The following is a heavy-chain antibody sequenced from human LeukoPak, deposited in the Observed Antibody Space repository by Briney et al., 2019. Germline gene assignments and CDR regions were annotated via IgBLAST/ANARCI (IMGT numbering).Heavy chain of an antibody. CDR2: ISGSGGST. D-gene: IGHD6-19*01. CDR1: GFTFSSYA. Sequence: GGSLRLSCAASGFTFSSYAMSWVRQAPGKGLEWVSAISGSGGSTYYADSVKGRFTISRDNSKNTLYLQMNSLRAEDTAVYYCAKDQGYSSGWHPYYYYYYGMDVWGQGTTVTVSS. J-gene: IGHJ6*02. V-gene: IGHV3-23*01. CDR3: AKDQGYSSGWHPYYYYYYGMDV.